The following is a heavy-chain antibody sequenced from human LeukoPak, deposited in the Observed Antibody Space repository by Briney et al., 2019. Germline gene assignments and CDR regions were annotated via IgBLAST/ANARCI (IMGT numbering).Heavy chain of an antibody. D-gene: IGHD1-1*01. CDR1: GSSIRSGAYY. Sequence: SETLSLTCSVSGSSIRSGAYYWLWLRQPPGRELEWIGSIYYSGDTYYNPSVESRVTMSVDTSKSQFSLRPSSVTAADTAVYYCVRETASTLFAFDIWGQGTMVTVSS. J-gene: IGHJ3*02. CDR2: IYYSGDT. V-gene: IGHV4-39*07. CDR3: VRETASTLFAFDI.